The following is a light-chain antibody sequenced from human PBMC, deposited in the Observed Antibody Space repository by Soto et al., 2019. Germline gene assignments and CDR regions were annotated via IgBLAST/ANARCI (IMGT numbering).Light chain of an antibody. CDR2: ENN. V-gene: IGLV1-51*02. J-gene: IGLJ3*02. CDR1: SSNIGNNY. CDR3: GTWDSSLSAWV. Sequence: QSVLTQPPSVSAAPGQTVTISCSGSSSNIGNNYVSWYQQLPGTAPKLLIYENNKRPSGIPDRFSGSKSGTSATLGITVLQTADEADYYCGTWDSSLSAWVFGGGTKVTVL.